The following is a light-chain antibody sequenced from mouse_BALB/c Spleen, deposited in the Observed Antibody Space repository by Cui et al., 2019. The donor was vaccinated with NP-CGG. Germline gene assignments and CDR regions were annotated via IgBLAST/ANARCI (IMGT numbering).Light chain of an antibody. Sequence: QAVVTQESALTTSPGGTVTLTCRSNTGAVTTSNYANWVQEKPDHFFTGLIGGTNNRAPGVPARFSGSLIGDKAALTITGAQTEDEAIYFCALWYSNHWVFGGGTKLTVL. CDR1: TGAVTTSNY. CDR2: GTN. V-gene: IGLV1*01. J-gene: IGLJ1*01. CDR3: ALWYSNHWV.